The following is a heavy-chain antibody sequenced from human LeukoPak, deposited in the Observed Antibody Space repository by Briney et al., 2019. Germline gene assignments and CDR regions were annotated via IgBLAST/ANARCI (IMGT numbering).Heavy chain of an antibody. V-gene: IGHV4-39*02. D-gene: IGHD5-18*01. J-gene: IGHJ4*02. Sequence: PSETLSLTWTVSGASIRSSNYSWGWIRQPPGKGLEWIGTFDYSGSTYYNPSLKSRVSISADTAKNHFSLKLTSVAAADTAVYFCVRRNSRGYGSEYFDYWGQGSLVAVSS. CDR3: VRRNSRGYGSEYFDY. CDR2: FDYSGST. CDR1: GASIRSSNYS.